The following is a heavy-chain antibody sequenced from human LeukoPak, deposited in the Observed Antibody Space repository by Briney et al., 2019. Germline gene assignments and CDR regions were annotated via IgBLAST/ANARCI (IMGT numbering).Heavy chain of an antibody. Sequence: GESLQISCKGSGCIFTSYWIGWVRQLPGKGLEWMGIIYPGDSDTRYSPSFQGQVTISADKSISTAYLQWSSLKASDTAMYYCARSIAVAGNKYFQHWGQGTLVTVSS. J-gene: IGHJ1*01. CDR3: ARSIAVAGNKYFQH. D-gene: IGHD6-19*01. V-gene: IGHV5-51*01. CDR1: GCIFTSYW. CDR2: IYPGDSDT.